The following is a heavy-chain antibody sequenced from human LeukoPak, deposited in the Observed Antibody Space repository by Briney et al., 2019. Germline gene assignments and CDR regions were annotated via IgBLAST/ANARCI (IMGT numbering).Heavy chain of an antibody. CDR2: INPNSGGT. Sequence: RASVKVSCKASGYTFTGYYMHWVRQAPGQGLEWMGWINPNSGGTNYAQKFQGRVTMTRDTSISTAYMELSRLRSDDTAVYYCARAWYYYDSSGYFPFDYWGQGTLVTVSS. CDR3: ARAWYYYDSSGYFPFDY. CDR1: GYTFTGYY. V-gene: IGHV1-2*02. J-gene: IGHJ4*02. D-gene: IGHD3-22*01.